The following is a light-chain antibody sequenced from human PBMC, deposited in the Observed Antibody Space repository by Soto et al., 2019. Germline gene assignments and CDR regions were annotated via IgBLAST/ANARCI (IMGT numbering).Light chain of an antibody. J-gene: IGLJ1*01. CDR1: RSDVGGYNY. Sequence: QSALTQPASVSGSPGQSITISCTGTRSDVGGYNYVYWHQHHPGKAPKLIIYDVTNRPSGVSDRFSGSKSGNTASLTISGLQADDEADYYCCSYTSSSTYVFGPGTKLTVL. CDR2: DVT. V-gene: IGLV2-14*03. CDR3: CSYTSSSTYV.